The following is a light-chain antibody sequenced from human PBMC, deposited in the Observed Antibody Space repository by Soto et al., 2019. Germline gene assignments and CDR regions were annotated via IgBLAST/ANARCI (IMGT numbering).Light chain of an antibody. CDR2: DAS. Sequence: DIQMTQSPSSLSASVGDRVPITCHASQDISNYLNWYQQKPGKAPKLLIYDASNLETGVPSRFSGSGSGTDFTFTISSLQPEDIATYYCQQYDNLPLTFGGGTKVDIK. V-gene: IGKV1-33*01. CDR1: QDISNY. J-gene: IGKJ4*01. CDR3: QQYDNLPLT.